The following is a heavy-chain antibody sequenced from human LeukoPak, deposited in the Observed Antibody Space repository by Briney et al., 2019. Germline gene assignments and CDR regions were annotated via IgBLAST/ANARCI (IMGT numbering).Heavy chain of an antibody. CDR1: GFTFSNYY. V-gene: IGHV3-11*05. J-gene: IGHJ4*02. Sequence: GGSLRLSCAASGFTFSNYYMSWIRQAPGKGLEWLSYISSSSTYTKYADSVKGRFTISRDNAKNSLYLQMNSLRAEDTAVYYCVRGEEIVVVTAIGYWGQGTLVTVSS. D-gene: IGHD2-21*02. CDR3: VRGEEIVVVTAIGY. CDR2: ISSSSTYT.